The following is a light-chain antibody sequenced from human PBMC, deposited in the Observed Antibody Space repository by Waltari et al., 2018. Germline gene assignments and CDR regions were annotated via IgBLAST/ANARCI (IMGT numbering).Light chain of an antibody. CDR1: RSVLYTSNNKNY. V-gene: IGKV4-1*01. CDR2: WAS. Sequence: DIVMTQSPDSLAVSLGERATINCKSSRSVLYTSNNKNYLAWYQQKPGKPPKLLIYWASTRESGVPDRISGSGSGTDFTLTISSLQAEDVAVYYCHQYYSAPFTFGPGTTVDIK. J-gene: IGKJ3*01. CDR3: HQYYSAPFT.